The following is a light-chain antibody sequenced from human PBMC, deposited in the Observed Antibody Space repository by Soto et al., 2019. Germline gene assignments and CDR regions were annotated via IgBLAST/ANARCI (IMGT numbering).Light chain of an antibody. CDR3: QQRNSYPIT. CDR1: QGISNY. V-gene: IGKV1-9*01. J-gene: IGKJ5*01. Sequence: DIQLTQSPSFLYACVGDRIRITWRASQGISNYLAWYQQKPGKAPNLLIHTASTFQSGVSSGFSGSRSGTEFPLTISSLQPEDFATYYCQQRNSYPITFGQGTRLEIK. CDR2: TAS.